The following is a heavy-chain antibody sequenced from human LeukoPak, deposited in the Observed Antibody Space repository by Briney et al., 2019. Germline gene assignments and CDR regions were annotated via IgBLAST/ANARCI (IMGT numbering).Heavy chain of an antibody. CDR2: ISYSGSN. CDR1: GGSISSYY. CDR3: ARGLGSYPYYFDY. J-gene: IGHJ4*02. Sequence: SETLSLTCTVSGGSISSYYWSCLRLPPGKGPEWIGSISYSGSNNYNPSLKSRVTISIDTSKNHFSLKVTSVTAADTAVYYCARGLGSYPYYFDYWGQGTLVTVSS. D-gene: IGHD1-26*01. V-gene: IGHV4-59*01.